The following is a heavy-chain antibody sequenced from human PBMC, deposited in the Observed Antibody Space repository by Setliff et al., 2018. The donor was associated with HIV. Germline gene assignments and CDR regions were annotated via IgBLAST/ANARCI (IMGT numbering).Heavy chain of an antibody. Sequence: PSETLSLTCTVSGGSISSGDYYWSWIRQPPGKGLEWIGYIYYSGSTYYNPSLKSRVTISVDTSKNQFSLKLSSVTAADTAVYYGASNKYYYGSGSSFYWGQGTLVTVSS. CDR1: GGSISSGDYY. J-gene: IGHJ4*02. V-gene: IGHV4-30-4*08. CDR2: IYYSGST. D-gene: IGHD3-10*01. CDR3: ASNKYYYGSGSSFY.